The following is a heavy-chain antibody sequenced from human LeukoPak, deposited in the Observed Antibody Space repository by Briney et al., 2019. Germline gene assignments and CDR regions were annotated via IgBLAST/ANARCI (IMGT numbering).Heavy chain of an antibody. J-gene: IGHJ4*02. CDR1: GGSISSYY. D-gene: IGHD2-21*02. CDR2: IYHSGST. CDR3: AVGSDYYFDY. Sequence: PSETLSLTCTVSGGSISSYYWGWIRQPPGKGLEWIGSIYHSGSTYYNPSLKSRVTISVDTSKNQFSLKLSSVTAADTAVYYCAVGSDYYFDYWGQGTLVTVSS. V-gene: IGHV4-38-2*02.